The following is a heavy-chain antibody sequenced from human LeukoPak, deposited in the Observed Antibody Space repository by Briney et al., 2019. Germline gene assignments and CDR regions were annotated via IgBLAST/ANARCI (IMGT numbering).Heavy chain of an antibody. Sequence: SVNVSCKASGGTFSSYAISRVRQAPGQGLEWMGGIIPIFGTANYAQKFQGRVTMTRDTSTSTVYMELSSLRSEDTAVYYCARSLIRLFWFDPWGQGTLVTVSS. J-gene: IGHJ5*02. CDR2: IIPIFGTA. D-gene: IGHD2-21*01. V-gene: IGHV1-69*05. CDR1: GGTFSSYA. CDR3: ARSLIRLFWFDP.